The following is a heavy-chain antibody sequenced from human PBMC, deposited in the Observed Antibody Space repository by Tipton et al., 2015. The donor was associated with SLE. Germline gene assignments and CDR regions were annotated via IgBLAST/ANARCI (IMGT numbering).Heavy chain of an antibody. J-gene: IGHJ4*02. CDR2: ISGSGGST. V-gene: IGHV3-23*01. D-gene: IGHD5-24*01. CDR1: GFTFSSYA. Sequence: SLRLSCAASGFTFSSYAMSWVRQAPGKGLEWVSAISGSGGSTYYADSVKGRFTISRDNSKNTLYLQMNSLRAEDTAVYYCTKGGLEMATTWDYWGQGTLVTVSS. CDR3: TKGGLEMATTWDY.